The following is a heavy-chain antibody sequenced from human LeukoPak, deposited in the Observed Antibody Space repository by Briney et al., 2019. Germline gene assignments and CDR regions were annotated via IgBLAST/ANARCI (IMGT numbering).Heavy chain of an antibody. CDR3: ARGGSVSDPPFGY. D-gene: IGHD5/OR15-5a*01. V-gene: IGHV1-2*02. CDR1: GYTFTSYG. J-gene: IGHJ4*02. Sequence: ASVKVSCKASGYTFTSYGISWVRQAPGQGLEWIGGIIPNTGATNYAQKFQGRVTMTRDTSISTAYMELSSLRSDDTAVYYCARGGSVSDPPFGYWGQGTLVTVSS. CDR2: IIPNTGAT.